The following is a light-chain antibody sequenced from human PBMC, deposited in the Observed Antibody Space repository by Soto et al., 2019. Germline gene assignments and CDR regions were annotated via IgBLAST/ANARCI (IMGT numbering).Light chain of an antibody. CDR3: QKYNSALWT. Sequence: DIQMTQSPSSLSASVGDRVTITCRASQGIINYLAWYQQKPGKVPKLLIYAASTLQSGVPSRFSGSGSGTDFTLTISSLQPEDVATYYCQKYNSALWTVGQGTKVEIK. CDR1: QGIINY. J-gene: IGKJ1*01. CDR2: AAS. V-gene: IGKV1-27*01.